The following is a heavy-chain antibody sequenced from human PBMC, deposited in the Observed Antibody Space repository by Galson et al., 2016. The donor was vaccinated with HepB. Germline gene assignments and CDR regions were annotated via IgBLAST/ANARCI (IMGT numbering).Heavy chain of an antibody. CDR3: ATGRHYYGSEY. Sequence: ETLSLTCTVSRASVNTDNYYWSWIRQPPGKGLEWIGYIFYSGSTNYNPSLKSRLTISLDTAKNQFSLKLTSVTAADTAVYYCATGRHYYGSEYWGQGTLVTVSS. V-gene: IGHV4-61*01. D-gene: IGHD3-10*01. CDR2: IFYSGST. J-gene: IGHJ4*02. CDR1: RASVNTDNYY.